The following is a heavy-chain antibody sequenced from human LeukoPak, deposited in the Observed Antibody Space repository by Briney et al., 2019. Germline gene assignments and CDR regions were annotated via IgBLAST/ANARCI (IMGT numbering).Heavy chain of an antibody. Sequence: SVKVSCKASGGTFNKYAISWVRQAPGQGLEWMGGIIPIFGTANYAQKFQGRVTITTDESTSTDYMELSTLRSEDTAVYYCARGAILEWLPLSDSSRYYFDYWGQGTLVTVSS. CDR3: ARGAILEWLPLSDSSRYYFDY. D-gene: IGHD3-3*02. V-gene: IGHV1-69*05. CDR2: IIPIFGTA. J-gene: IGHJ4*02. CDR1: GGTFNKYA.